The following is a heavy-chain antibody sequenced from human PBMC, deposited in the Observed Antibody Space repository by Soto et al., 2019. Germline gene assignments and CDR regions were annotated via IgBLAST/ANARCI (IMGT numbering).Heavy chain of an antibody. CDR3: ARAEDIVVVPAARDFDY. J-gene: IGHJ4*02. V-gene: IGHV4-34*01. Sequence: SETLSLTCAVYGGSFSGYYWSWIRQPPGKGLEWIGEVNHSGSTNYNPSLKSRVTISVDTSKNQFSLKLSSVTAADTAVYYCARAEDIVVVPAARDFDYWGQGTLVTVSS. CDR1: GGSFSGYY. CDR2: VNHSGST. D-gene: IGHD2-2*01.